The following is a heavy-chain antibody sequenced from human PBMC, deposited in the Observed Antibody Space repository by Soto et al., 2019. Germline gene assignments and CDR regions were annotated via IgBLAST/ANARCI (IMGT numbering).Heavy chain of an antibody. Sequence: QVHLQESGPGLLKPSETLSLTCNVSGGSIRSYYWSWIRQPAGKALEWIGHIYTSGSTNYNPSLKSRVTMLVDTSKNQFSLKVGSVTAADTAVYYCAREGASGFGMDVWGQGTTVTVS. J-gene: IGHJ6*02. CDR3: AREGASGFGMDV. D-gene: IGHD1-26*01. CDR1: GGSIRSYY. CDR2: IYTSGST. V-gene: IGHV4-4*07.